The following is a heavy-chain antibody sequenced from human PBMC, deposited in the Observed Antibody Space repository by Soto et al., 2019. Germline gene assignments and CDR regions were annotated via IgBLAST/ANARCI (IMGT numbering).Heavy chain of an antibody. J-gene: IGHJ6*02. CDR2: INPNSGGT. D-gene: IGHD1-20*01. CDR3: ARDLKITGTTYAADYGMDV. V-gene: IGHV1-2*04. CDR1: GYTFTGYY. Sequence: ASVKVSCKASGYTFTGYYMHWVRQAPGQGLEWMGWINPNSGGTNYAQKFQGWVTMTRDTSISTAYMELSRLRSDDTAVYYCARDLKITGTTYAADYGMDVWGQGTTVTVS.